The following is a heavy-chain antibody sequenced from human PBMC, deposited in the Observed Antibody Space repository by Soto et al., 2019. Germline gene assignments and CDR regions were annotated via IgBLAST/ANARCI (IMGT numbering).Heavy chain of an antibody. CDR2: ISSSSSGI. CDR1: GFILSDCP. V-gene: IGHV3-48*01. Sequence: EVQLVESGGGLVQPGGSLSLSCAPSGFILSDCPLNWVRRPPGKGLGGVSYISSSSSGIDYADSVKGRFTVSRDNARNTLYLQMNSLRAEDTAVYYCARDLSWGSNSYYYLDVWGKGTTVTVSS. D-gene: IGHD3-16*01. J-gene: IGHJ6*03. CDR3: ARDLSWGSNSYYYLDV.